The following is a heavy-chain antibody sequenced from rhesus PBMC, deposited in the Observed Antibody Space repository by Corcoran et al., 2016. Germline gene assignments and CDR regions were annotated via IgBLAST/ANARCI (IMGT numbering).Heavy chain of an antibody. Sequence: EVQLVESGGGLVQPGGSLRLSCAASGFNFSNYWMNWVRQAPGEGLEWVGFIKNRADGGTAAYAESVKGIFTISRDDSKNTLYLQMNSLKTEDTAVYYCTREDFWGQGVLVTVSS. CDR2: IKNRADGGTA. CDR3: TREDF. V-gene: IGHV3-16*01. J-gene: IGHJ4*01. CDR1: GFNFSNYW.